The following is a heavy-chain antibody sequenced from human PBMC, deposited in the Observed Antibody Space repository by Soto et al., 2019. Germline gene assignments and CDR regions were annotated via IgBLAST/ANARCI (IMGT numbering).Heavy chain of an antibody. CDR3: ARGSSWYLDY. CDR1: GLTFSSYG. CDR2: IWYDGSNK. Sequence: QVQLVESGGGVVQPGRSLRLSCAASGLTFSSYGMHWVRQAPGKGLEWVAVIWYDGSNKYCADSVKGRFTISRDNSKNTLFLQMDSLRAEDTAVYYCARGSSWYLDYWGQGTLVTVSS. J-gene: IGHJ4*02. D-gene: IGHD6-13*01. V-gene: IGHV3-33*01.